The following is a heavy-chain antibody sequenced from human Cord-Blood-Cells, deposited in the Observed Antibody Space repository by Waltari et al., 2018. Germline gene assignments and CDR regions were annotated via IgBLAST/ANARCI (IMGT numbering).Heavy chain of an antibody. D-gene: IGHD7-27*01. Sequence: VQLQQWGAGLLKPSETLSLTCAVYGGSFSGYYWSWIRQPPGKGLEWIGEINHSGSTNYNPSLKSRVTISVDTSKNQFSLKLSSVTAADTAVYYCARGWGGHWYFDLWGRGTLVTVSS. CDR1: GGSFSGYY. CDR2: INHSGST. CDR3: ARGWGGHWYFDL. J-gene: IGHJ2*01. V-gene: IGHV4-34*01.